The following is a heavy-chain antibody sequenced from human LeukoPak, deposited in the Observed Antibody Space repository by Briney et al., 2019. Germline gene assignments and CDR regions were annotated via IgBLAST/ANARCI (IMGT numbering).Heavy chain of an antibody. CDR2: ISWNSGRI. Sequence: GGSLRLSCAASGFTFDDYAMHWVRQAPGKGLEWVSGISWNSGRIGYADSVKGRFTISRDSAKNSLYLLMNSLRAEDTALYYCAKNISYSSSSGVFYYWGPGALVTVSS. J-gene: IGHJ4*02. V-gene: IGHV3-9*01. CDR3: AKNISYSSSSGVFYY. CDR1: GFTFDDYA. D-gene: IGHD6-6*01.